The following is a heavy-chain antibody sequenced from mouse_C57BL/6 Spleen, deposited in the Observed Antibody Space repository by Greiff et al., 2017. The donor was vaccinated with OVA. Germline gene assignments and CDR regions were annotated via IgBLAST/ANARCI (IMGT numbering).Heavy chain of an antibody. V-gene: IGHV1-82*01. CDR3: ARVNYYYFDY. Sequence: VQLQQSGPELVKPGASVKISCKASGYAFSSSWMNWVKQRPGKGLEWIGRIYPGDGDTNYNGKFKGKATLTADKSSSTAYMQLSSLTSEYSAVYFCARVNYYYFDYWGQGTTLTVSS. CDR1: GYAFSSSW. CDR2: IYPGDGDT. D-gene: IGHD2-1*01. J-gene: IGHJ2*01.